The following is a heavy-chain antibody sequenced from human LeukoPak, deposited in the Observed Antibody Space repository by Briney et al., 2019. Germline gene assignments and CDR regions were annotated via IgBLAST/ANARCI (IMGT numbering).Heavy chain of an antibody. J-gene: IGHJ4*02. D-gene: IGHD6-13*01. CDR3: ARYTIAAAGPLFDY. CDR1: GGSISSYY. V-gene: IGHV4-4*07. CDR2: IYTSGST. Sequence: SETLSLTCTVSGGSISSYYWSWIRQPAGKGLEWIGRIYTSGSTNYNPSLKSRVTMSVDTSKNQFSLKLSSVTAADTAVYYCARYTIAAAGPLFDYWGQGTLVTVSS.